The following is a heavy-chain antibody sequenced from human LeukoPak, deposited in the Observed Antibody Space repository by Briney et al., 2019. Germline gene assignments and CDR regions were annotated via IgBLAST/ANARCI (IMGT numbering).Heavy chain of an antibody. V-gene: IGHV3-48*03. Sequence: GGSLRLSCAASGFTFSIYEMNWVRQAPGKGLEWVSYISSIGSTVYYAESVKGRFTISRDNAKNSLYLQMNSLRAEDTAVYYCARSTPVDGSADYWGQGTLVTVSS. J-gene: IGHJ4*02. CDR2: ISSIGSTV. CDR3: ARSTPVDGSADY. D-gene: IGHD5-24*01. CDR1: GFTFSIYE.